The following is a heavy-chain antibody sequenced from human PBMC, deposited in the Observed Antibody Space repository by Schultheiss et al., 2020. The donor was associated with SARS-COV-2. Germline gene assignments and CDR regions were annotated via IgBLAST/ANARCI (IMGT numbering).Heavy chain of an antibody. J-gene: IGHJ4*02. Sequence: GSLRLSCAVYGGSFSGYYWSWIRQPPGKGLEWIGEINHSGSTNYNPSLKSRVTISVDTSKNQFSLKLSSVTAADTAVYYCARARDTAMVTGYYFDYWGQGTLVTVSS. CDR3: ARARDTAMVTGYYFDY. D-gene: IGHD5-18*01. CDR2: INHSGST. CDR1: GGSFSGYY. V-gene: IGHV4-34*01.